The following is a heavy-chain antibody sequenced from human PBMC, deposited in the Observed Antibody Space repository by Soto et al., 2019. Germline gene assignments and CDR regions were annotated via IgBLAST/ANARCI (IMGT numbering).Heavy chain of an antibody. Sequence: GGSLRLSCAASGFTFSSYGMHWVRQAPGKGLEWVAVISYDGSNKYYADSVKGRFTISRDNSKSTLYLQMNSLRAEDTAVYYCVRVGAAGYYYYYGMDVWGQGSTVTVSS. J-gene: IGHJ6*02. CDR1: GFTFSSYG. D-gene: IGHD6-13*01. V-gene: IGHV3-30*03. CDR2: ISYDGSNK. CDR3: VRVGAAGYYYYYGMDV.